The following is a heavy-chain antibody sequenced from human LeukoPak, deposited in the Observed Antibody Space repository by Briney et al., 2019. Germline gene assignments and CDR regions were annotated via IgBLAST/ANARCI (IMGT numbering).Heavy chain of an antibody. V-gene: IGHV1-18*01. CDR2: IGTYGGDT. D-gene: IGHD3-22*01. CDR3: ARDLWNFYDDSGYNRDFDS. Sequence: GASVKVSCKATSRIRSVRQAPGQGLERMGWIGTYGGDTYYAQKFQGRITVTTDTSTSTVYMELRNLRSDDTAVYYCARDLWNFYDDSGYNRDFDSWGQGTLVTVSS. J-gene: IGHJ5*01. CDR1: TSR.